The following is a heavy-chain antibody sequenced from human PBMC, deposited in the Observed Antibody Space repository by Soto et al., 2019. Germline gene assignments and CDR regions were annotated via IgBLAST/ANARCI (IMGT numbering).Heavy chain of an antibody. CDR1: GFSFRSNW. CDR2: INQDGSEK. V-gene: IGHV3-7*01. CDR3: PREKRYHDY. D-gene: IGHD1-20*01. Sequence: PGGSLRLSCTASGFSFRSNWMSWVRQAPGKGPEWVANINQDGSEKYCSDSVKGRFTISRDNAQHSLYLQMDSLRVEDTALYYCPREKRYHDYWGQAPQVTVSS. J-gene: IGHJ4*02.